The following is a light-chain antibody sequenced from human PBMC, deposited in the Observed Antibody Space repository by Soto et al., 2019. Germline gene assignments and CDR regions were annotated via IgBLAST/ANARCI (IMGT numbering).Light chain of an antibody. V-gene: IGLV2-23*02. CDR3: CSYAGSSTYV. CDR1: SSNVGSYNL. Sequence: QSVLTQPASVSGSPGQSITISCTGTSSNVGSYNLVSWYQHHPGKAPKLMIYEVNKRPSGVSNRFSGSKSGNTASLTISGLQAEDEADYYCCSYAGSSTYVFGPGTKVTVL. J-gene: IGLJ1*01. CDR2: EVN.